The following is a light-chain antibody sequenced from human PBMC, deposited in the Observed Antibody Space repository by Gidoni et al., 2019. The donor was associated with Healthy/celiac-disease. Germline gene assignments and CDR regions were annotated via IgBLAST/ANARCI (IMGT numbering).Light chain of an antibody. V-gene: IGKV3-11*01. CDR1: QSVSSY. J-gene: IGKJ3*01. Sequence: EIVLTQSPATLSLSPGERATLSCRASQSVSSYLAWYQQKPGQAPRLLIYYASNRASGIPAMFSGSVSWPAFPLTLISLEPEDFAVYYCQQRSNWPPIFTFGPGTQVDIK. CDR2: YAS. CDR3: QQRSNWPPIFT.